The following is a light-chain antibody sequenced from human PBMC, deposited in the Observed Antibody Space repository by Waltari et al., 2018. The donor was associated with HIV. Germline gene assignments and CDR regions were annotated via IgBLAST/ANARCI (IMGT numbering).Light chain of an antibody. CDR1: TSDIGNNY. CDR2: KND. Sequence: QSVLTQTPSASGTPGQRVTISCSGSTSDIGNNYVYWFQQFPGTPPKFLIYKNDQRPSGVSDRFSASKSGTSASLAISGLRTEDESDFYCAAWDDIRSGWIFGGGTKLTVL. J-gene: IGLJ2*01. CDR3: AAWDDIRSGWI. V-gene: IGLV1-47*01.